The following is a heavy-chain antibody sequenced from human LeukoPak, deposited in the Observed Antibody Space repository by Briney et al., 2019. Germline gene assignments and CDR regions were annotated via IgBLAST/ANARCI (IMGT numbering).Heavy chain of an antibody. V-gene: IGHV3-66*01. Sequence: GGSLRLSCAASGFSVRSNYMSWVRQAPGKGLEWVSVLYNDGSTYYADSVKGRFTISRDNSKNTLYLQMNSLRAEDTAVYYCARGAAGPRYNWFDPWGQGTLITVSS. J-gene: IGHJ5*02. CDR3: ARGAAGPRYNWFDP. D-gene: IGHD6-25*01. CDR1: GFSVRSNY. CDR2: LYNDGST.